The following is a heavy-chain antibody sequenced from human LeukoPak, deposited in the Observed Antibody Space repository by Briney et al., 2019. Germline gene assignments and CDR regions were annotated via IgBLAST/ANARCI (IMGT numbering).Heavy chain of an antibody. Sequence: GGSLRLSCADSGFTFSSYAMSWVRQAPGKGLEWVSSISGSSTRTYYADSVKGRFTISRDNSKNTLYLQMNSPRAEDTAVYYCARDLEDIVVVVAARRGYYYGMDVWGQGTTVTVSS. D-gene: IGHD2-15*01. CDR1: GFTFSSYA. V-gene: IGHV3-23*01. CDR2: ISGSSTRT. J-gene: IGHJ6*02. CDR3: ARDLEDIVVVVAARRGYYYGMDV.